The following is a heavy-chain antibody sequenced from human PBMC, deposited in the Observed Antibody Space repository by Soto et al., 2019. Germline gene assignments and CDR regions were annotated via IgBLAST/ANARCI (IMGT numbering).Heavy chain of an antibody. CDR1: GYTFTSYC. J-gene: IGHJ3*02. Sequence: GASVKVSCKASGYTFTSYCISWVRQAPGQGLEWMGWISAYNGNTNYAQKLQGRVTMTTDTSTSTAYMELRSLRSDDTAVYYCAKNYYDSSGADGGDAFDIWGQGTMVT. CDR2: ISAYNGNT. D-gene: IGHD3-22*01. CDR3: AKNYYDSSGADGGDAFDI. V-gene: IGHV1-18*01.